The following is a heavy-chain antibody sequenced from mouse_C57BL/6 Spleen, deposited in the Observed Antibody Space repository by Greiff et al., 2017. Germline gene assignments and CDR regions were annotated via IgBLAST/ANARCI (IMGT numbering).Heavy chain of an antibody. D-gene: IGHD2-5*01. CDR3: ARRQAYYSNYAMDY. CDR1: GFTFSSYG. V-gene: IGHV5-6*01. Sequence: DVHLVESGGDLVKPGGSLKLSCAASGFTFSSYGMSWVRQTPDKRLEWVATISSGGSYTYYTDSVKGRVTISRNNAKNTLYLQMSSLKSEDTAMYYCARRQAYYSNYAMDYGGQGTSVTVSS. J-gene: IGHJ4*01. CDR2: ISSGGSYT.